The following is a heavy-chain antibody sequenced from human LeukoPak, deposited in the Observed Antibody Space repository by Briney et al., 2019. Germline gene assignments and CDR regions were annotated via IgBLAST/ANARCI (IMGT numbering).Heavy chain of an antibody. CDR1: GGTFSSYA. D-gene: IGHD5-24*01. CDR2: IIPIFGTA. J-gene: IGHJ4*02. Sequence: SVKVSCKASGGTFSSYAISWVRQAPGQGLEWMGGIIPIFGTANYAQKFQGRVTITADESTSTAYMELSSLRSEDTAVYYCARDGYNSYNLYNFDYWGQGTLVTVSS. CDR3: ARDGYNSYNLYNFDY. V-gene: IGHV1-69*13.